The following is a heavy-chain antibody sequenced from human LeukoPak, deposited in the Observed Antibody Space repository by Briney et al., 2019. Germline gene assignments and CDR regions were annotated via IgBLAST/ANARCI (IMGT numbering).Heavy chain of an antibody. CDR1: GGTFSNYA. Sequence: GASVKVSCKASGGTFSNYAITWVRQAPGQGLEWMGGIIPIFGTANYAQKFQGRVTITADESTSTAYMELSSLRSEDTAVYYCARAFDSYDILTGYYNGRFDPWGQGTLVTVSS. CDR3: ARAFDSYDILTGYYNGRFDP. J-gene: IGHJ5*02. D-gene: IGHD3-9*01. V-gene: IGHV1-69*13. CDR2: IIPIFGTA.